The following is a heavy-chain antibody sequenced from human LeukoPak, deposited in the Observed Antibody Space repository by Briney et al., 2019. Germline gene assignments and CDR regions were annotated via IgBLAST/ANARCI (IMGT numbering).Heavy chain of an antibody. D-gene: IGHD6-19*01. J-gene: IGHJ4*02. Sequence: GGSLRLSCLASGFTFNTYGMNWVRQAPGKGLEWVSFLRYDGRNQYYADSVKGRFTISRGNPRNTLYLQMNSLRPEDTAVYYCAKDPVAGAPSYYFDNWGQGTLVTVSS. V-gene: IGHV3-30*02. CDR3: AKDPVAGAPSYYFDN. CDR2: LRYDGRNQ. CDR1: GFTFNTYG.